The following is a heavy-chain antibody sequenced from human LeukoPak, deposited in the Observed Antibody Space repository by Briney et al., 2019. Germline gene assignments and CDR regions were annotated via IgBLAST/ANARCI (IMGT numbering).Heavy chain of an antibody. D-gene: IGHD4-17*01. CDR2: IYYSGST. CDR1: GGSISSGGYY. V-gene: IGHV4-31*03. CDR3: ARDRIYGDYHP. Sequence: SSETLSLTCTVSGGSISSGGYYWSWIRQHPGKGLEWIGYIYYSGSTYYNPSLKSRVTISVDTSKNQFSLKLSSVTAADTAVYYCARDRIYGDYHPWGQGTLVTVSS. J-gene: IGHJ5*02.